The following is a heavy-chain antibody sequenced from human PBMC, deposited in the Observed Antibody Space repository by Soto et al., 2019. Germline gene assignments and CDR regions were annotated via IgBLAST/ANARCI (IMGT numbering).Heavy chain of an antibody. J-gene: IGHJ6*02. D-gene: IGHD6-19*01. CDR1: GYSFTSYW. V-gene: IGHV5-51*01. Sequence: GESLKISCKGSGYSFTSYWIDWVRQMPGKGLEWMGTIYPGDSDTKYSPSFQGQVSISADTSISTAYLQWTSLKASDTAMYYCARSRRGAYSGGWYSPSGYYNYGIDVWGQGTKVTVSS. CDR3: ARSRRGAYSGGWYSPSGYYNYGIDV. CDR2: IYPGDSDT.